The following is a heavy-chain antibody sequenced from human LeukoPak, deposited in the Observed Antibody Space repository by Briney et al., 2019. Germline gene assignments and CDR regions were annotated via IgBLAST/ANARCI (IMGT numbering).Heavy chain of an antibody. J-gene: IGHJ5*02. V-gene: IGHV1-46*01. Sequence: ASVKVSCKASGYTFTSYYMHWVRQAPGQGLEWMGIINPSGGSTSYAQKFQGRVTMTRDTSTSTVYMELSSLRSEGTAVYYCARDGVSSYYYDSSGYSGVWFDPWGQGTLVTVSS. CDR1: GYTFTSYY. CDR2: INPSGGST. CDR3: ARDGVSSYYYDSSGYSGVWFDP. D-gene: IGHD3-22*01.